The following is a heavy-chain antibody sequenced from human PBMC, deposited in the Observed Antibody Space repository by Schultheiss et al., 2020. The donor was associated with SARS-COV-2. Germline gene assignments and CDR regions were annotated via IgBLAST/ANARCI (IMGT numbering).Heavy chain of an antibody. V-gene: IGHV3-21*01. D-gene: IGHD6-13*01. CDR3: ARDVAAAFDY. CDR1: GFTFSSYG. J-gene: IGHJ4*02. Sequence: GGSLRLSCAASGFTFSSYGMDWVRQAPGKGLEWVSSISSSSSYIYYADSVKGRFTISRDNAKNSLYLQMNSLRAEDTAVYYCARDVAAAFDYWGQGTLVTVSS. CDR2: ISSSSSYI.